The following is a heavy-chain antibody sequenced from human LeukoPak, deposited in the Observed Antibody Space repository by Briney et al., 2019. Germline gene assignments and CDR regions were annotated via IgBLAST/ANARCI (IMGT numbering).Heavy chain of an antibody. CDR2: ISAYNGNT. Sequence: ASVTVSCKSSGYTFTSYGISWVRQAPGQGLEWMGWISAYNGNTNYAQKLQGRVTMTTDTSTSTAYTELRSLRSDNTAVYYCARDLRGVITFGGVIVSEYWGQGTLVTVSS. CDR1: GYTFTSYG. D-gene: IGHD3-16*02. CDR3: ARDLRGVITFGGVIVSEY. V-gene: IGHV1-18*01. J-gene: IGHJ4*02.